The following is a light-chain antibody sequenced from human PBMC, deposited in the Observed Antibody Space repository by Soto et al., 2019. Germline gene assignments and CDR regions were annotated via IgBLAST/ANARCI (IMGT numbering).Light chain of an antibody. CDR2: DVS. CDR1: SSDVGGYNC. CDR3: SSYTSSSTLVYV. J-gene: IGLJ1*01. V-gene: IGLV2-14*01. Sequence: QSVLTQPASVSGSPGQSITISCTGTSSDVGGYNCVSWYQQHPGKAPKLMIYDVSNRPSGVSNRFSGSKSGNTASLTISGLQAEDEADYYCSSYTSSSTLVYVFGTGTKVTVL.